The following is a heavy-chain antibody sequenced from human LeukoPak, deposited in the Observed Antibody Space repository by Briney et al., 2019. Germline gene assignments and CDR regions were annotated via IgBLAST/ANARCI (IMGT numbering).Heavy chain of an antibody. CDR3: AGLRDAFDV. Sequence: GGSLRLSCAASGFTFTTYGMHWVRQAPGKGLEWVAYIRYDASNKYYADSVKGRFTISRDNSKNTLFLQMNTLRAEDTAVYYCAGLRDAFDVWGQGTMVTVSS. CDR2: IRYDASNK. J-gene: IGHJ3*01. V-gene: IGHV3-30*02. D-gene: IGHD4-17*01. CDR1: GFTFTTYG.